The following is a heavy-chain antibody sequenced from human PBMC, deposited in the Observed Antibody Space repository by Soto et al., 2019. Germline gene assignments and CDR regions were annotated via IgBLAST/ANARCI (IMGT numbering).Heavy chain of an antibody. D-gene: IGHD3-9*01. CDR3: AKPLSGYKCCYYGMDV. V-gene: IGHV3-30*18. CDR2: ISYDGSNK. CDR1: GFTFSSYG. J-gene: IGHJ6*02. Sequence: QVQLVESGGGVVQPGRSLRLSCAASGFTFSSYGMHWVRQAPGKGLEWVAVISYDGSNKYYADSVKGRFTISRDNSKNTLYRQMNSLRAEDTAVYYCAKPLSGYKCCYYGMDVWGQGTTVTVSS.